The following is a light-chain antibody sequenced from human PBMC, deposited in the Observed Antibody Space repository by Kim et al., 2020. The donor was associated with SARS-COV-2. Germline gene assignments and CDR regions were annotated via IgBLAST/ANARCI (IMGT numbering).Light chain of an antibody. CDR1: RSTIGNNY. V-gene: IGLV1-51*01. J-gene: IGLJ7*01. Sequence: RKATITCTTSRSTIGNNYVSGYQQLPRTTPKVLIYDKNKRPSGIPDRFSVSKSGTSATLSITGLQTGDEADYYCGTWDSSLSAAVFGGGTQLTVL. CDR2: DKN. CDR3: GTWDSSLSAAV.